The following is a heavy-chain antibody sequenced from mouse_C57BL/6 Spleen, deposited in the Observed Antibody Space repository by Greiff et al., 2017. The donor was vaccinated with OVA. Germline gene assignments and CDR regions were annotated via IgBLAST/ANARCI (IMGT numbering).Heavy chain of an antibody. CDR1: GYSITSGYY. D-gene: IGHD2-1*01. V-gene: IGHV3-6*01. CDR2: ISYDGSN. J-gene: IGHJ4*01. Sequence: EVQLQQSGPGLVKPSQSLSLTCSVTGYSITSGYYWNWIRQFPGNKLEWMGYISYDGSNNYNPSLKNRISITRDTSKNQFFLKLNSVTTEDTATYYCAREEVYGNAMDYWGQGTSVTVSS. CDR3: AREEVYGNAMDY.